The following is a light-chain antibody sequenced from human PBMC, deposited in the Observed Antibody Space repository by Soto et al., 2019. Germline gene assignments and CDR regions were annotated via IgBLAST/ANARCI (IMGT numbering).Light chain of an antibody. J-gene: IGKJ1*01. Sequence: EIVLTQSPGTLSLSPGERATLSCRASQSVSSNYLAWYWRKPGQAPSLLIYGASTRATGIPGRFSGSGSGTDFTLTITRLEPEDFAVYYCQQYGSSPPTFGQGTKVEFK. CDR1: QSVSSNY. V-gene: IGKV3-20*01. CDR2: GAS. CDR3: QQYGSSPPT.